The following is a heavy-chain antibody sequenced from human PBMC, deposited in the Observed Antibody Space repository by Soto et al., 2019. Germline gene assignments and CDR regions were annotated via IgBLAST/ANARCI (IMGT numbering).Heavy chain of an antibody. CDR1: GFTFSSYA. V-gene: IGHV3-23*01. CDR2: ISGSGGST. Sequence: GGSLRLSCAASGFTFSSYAMSWVRQAPGKGLEWVSAISGSGGSTYYADSVKGRFTISRDNSKNTLYLQMNSLRAEDTAVYYCAKDEYDFWSGSIKTQYNWFDPWGQGTLVTVSS. CDR3: AKDEYDFWSGSIKTQYNWFDP. J-gene: IGHJ5*02. D-gene: IGHD3-3*01.